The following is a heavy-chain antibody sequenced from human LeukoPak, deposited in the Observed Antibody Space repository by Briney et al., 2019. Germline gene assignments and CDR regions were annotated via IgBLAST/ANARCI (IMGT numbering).Heavy chain of an antibody. CDR1: GDSLSSTIVT. J-gene: IGHJ4*02. D-gene: IGHD2-15*01. CDR3: ARLIGNSRLDY. Sequence: SQTLSLTCAVSGDSLSSTIVTWDWSRQPPSGGLEWVVRTYYRSHWSNDYAQAVRSRITISPDTSKHQVSLQLTSVTRADTAVYYCARLIGNSRLDYWGQGTLVTVSS. V-gene: IGHV6-1*01. CDR2: TYYRSHWSN.